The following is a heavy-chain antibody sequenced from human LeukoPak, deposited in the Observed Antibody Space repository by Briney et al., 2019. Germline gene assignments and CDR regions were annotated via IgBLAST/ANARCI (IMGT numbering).Heavy chain of an antibody. J-gene: IGHJ6*03. CDR3: AFSSYYLQGNYYYMDV. CDR1: GYTFTGYY. Sequence: GASVKVSCKASGYTFTGYYMHWVRQAPGQGLEWMGWINPNSGGTNYAQKFQDRVTMTRDTSITTAYMDMSRLRSDDTAVYYCAFSSYYLQGNYYYMDVWGKGTTVTVSS. CDR2: INPNSGGT. V-gene: IGHV1-2*02. D-gene: IGHD1-26*01.